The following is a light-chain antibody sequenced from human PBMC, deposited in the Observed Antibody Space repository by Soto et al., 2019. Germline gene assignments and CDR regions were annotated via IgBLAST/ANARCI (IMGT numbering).Light chain of an antibody. V-gene: IGKV1-39*01. CDR2: AAS. CDR3: QQNYTTPWT. CDR1: QSISGF. J-gene: IGKJ1*01. Sequence: DIQMTQSPSALSASVGDRVTITCRASQSISGFLNWYQQKPGKAPKNLIYAASSLQTGVPSTFSGSGSGTDFTLTISSLQHEDFATYYCQQNYTTPWTLGQGTKVDIK.